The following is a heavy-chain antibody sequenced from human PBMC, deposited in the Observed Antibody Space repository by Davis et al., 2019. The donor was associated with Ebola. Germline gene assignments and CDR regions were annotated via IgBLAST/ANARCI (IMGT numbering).Heavy chain of an antibody. D-gene: IGHD3-22*01. CDR2: IRSKAYGGTT. Sequence: GESLKISCTASGFTFGDYAMSWVRQAPGKGLEWVGFIRSKAYGGTTEYAASVKGRFTISRDDSKSIAYLQMNSLKTEDTAVYYCTRGSGYYGHDYWGQGTLVTVSS. CDR1: GFTFGDYA. CDR3: TRGSGYYGHDY. J-gene: IGHJ4*02. V-gene: IGHV3-49*04.